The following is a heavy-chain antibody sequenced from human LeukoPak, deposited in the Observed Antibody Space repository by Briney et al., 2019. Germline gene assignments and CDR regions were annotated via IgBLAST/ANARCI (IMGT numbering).Heavy chain of an antibody. D-gene: IGHD1-1*01. CDR1: GFTFISYD. V-gene: IGHV3-13*01. Sequence: GGSLRLSCAASGFTFISYDRHWVGQATGKGLEWVSAIGTAGDTYYPGSVKGRFTISRENAKNSLYLQMNSLRAGDTAVYYCARAGNWNDFELGYYHYYGMDVWGQGTTVTVSS. J-gene: IGHJ6*02. CDR2: IGTAGDT. CDR3: ARAGNWNDFELGYYHYYGMDV.